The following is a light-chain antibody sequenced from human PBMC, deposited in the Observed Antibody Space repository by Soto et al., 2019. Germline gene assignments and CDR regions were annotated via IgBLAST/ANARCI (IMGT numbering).Light chain of an antibody. J-gene: IGKJ2*01. Sequence: VIWMTQSPSLLSASTGDTVTISCRVSQGISTYLAWYQQKPGKAPDLLIYAASTLQSGVPSRFSGSRSGTDFTLTIRYLHSEDLATYCYQQYYSFPYTFGQGTKLEIK. CDR3: QQYYSFPYT. CDR1: QGISTY. V-gene: IGKV1D-8*01. CDR2: AAS.